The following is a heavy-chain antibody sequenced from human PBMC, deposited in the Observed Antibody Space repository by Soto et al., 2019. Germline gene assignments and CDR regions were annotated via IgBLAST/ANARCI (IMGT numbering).Heavy chain of an antibody. D-gene: IGHD3-16*01. V-gene: IGHV3-74*01. Sequence: EVQLVESGGGLVQPGGSLRLSCAASGFTFSSYWMHWVRQAPGKGLVWVSRIKSDGSSTNYADSVKGRFTISRDNAKNTLYLHMNGLRAEDTAVYYCARAQRGGMDVWGQGTTVTVSS. CDR3: ARAQRGGMDV. CDR1: GFTFSSYW. J-gene: IGHJ6*02. CDR2: IKSDGSST.